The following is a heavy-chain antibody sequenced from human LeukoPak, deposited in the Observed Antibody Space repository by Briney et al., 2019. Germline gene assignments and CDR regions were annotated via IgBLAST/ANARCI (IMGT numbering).Heavy chain of an antibody. D-gene: IGHD3-22*01. V-gene: IGHV4-39*07. Sequence: SETLSLTCTVSGGSISSSSYCWGWIRQPPGKGLEWIGSIYYSGSTYYNPSLKSRVTISVDTSKNQFSLKLSSVTAADTAVYYCASTYYYDSSGPLAFDIWGQGTMVTVSS. J-gene: IGHJ3*02. CDR3: ASTYYYDSSGPLAFDI. CDR2: IYYSGST. CDR1: GGSISSSSYC.